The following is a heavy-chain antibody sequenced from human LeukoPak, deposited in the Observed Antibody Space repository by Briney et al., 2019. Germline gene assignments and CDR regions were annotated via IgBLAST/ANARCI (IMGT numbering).Heavy chain of an antibody. D-gene: IGHD2-15*01. V-gene: IGHV4-59*01. CDR1: GGSISSYY. J-gene: IGHJ4*02. CDR2: IYYSGST. Sequence: PSETLSLTCTVSGGSISSYYWSWIRQPPGKGLEWIGYIYYSGSTNYNPSLKSRVTISVDTSKNQFSLKLSSVTAADTAVYYCARVNCSGGSCYSDWGQGTLVTVSS. CDR3: ARVNCSGGSCYSD.